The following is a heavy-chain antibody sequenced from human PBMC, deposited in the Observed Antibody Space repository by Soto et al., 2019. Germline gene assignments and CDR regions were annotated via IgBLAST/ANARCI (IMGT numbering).Heavy chain of an antibody. CDR3: ARDPVGAIYYYGMDV. J-gene: IGHJ6*02. CDR2: IIPIFGTA. V-gene: IGHV1-69*13. Sequence: SVKVSCKASGGTFSSYAISWVRQAPGQGLEWMGGIIPIFGTANYAQKFQGRVTITADESTSTAYMELSSLRSEDTAVYYCARDPVGAIYYYGMDVWGQGTTVTVSS. CDR1: GGTFSSYA. D-gene: IGHD1-26*01.